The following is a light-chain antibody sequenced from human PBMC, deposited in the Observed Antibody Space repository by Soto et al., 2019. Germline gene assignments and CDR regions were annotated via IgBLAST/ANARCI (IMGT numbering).Light chain of an antibody. J-gene: IGLJ3*02. CDR3: QSYDSSLSRGV. CDR2: GNS. V-gene: IGLV1-40*01. CDR1: SSNIGAGYD. Sequence: QSVLTQPPSVSGAPGQRVTISCTGSSSNIGAGYDVHWYQQLPGTAPKLLINGNSNRPSGVPDRFSGSKSGTSASLAIIGLQAEDEADYYCQSYDSSLSRGVFGGGTKVTVL.